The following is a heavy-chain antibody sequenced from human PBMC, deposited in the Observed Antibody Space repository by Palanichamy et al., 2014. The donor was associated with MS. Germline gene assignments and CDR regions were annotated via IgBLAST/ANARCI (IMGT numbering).Heavy chain of an antibody. D-gene: IGHD6-6*01. CDR2: ISGSVDNT. Sequence: EVQLLESGGGLVQPGGSLRLSCAASGFTFSTYAMTWVRQAPGKGLEWASGISGSVDNTYYADSVKGRFTISRDNSKNTLYLQMNSLRAEDTAVYYCARVIGGRLYYYYGMDVWGQGTTVTVSS. CDR1: GFTFSTYA. CDR3: ARVIGGRLYYYYGMDV. J-gene: IGHJ6*02. V-gene: IGHV3-23*01.